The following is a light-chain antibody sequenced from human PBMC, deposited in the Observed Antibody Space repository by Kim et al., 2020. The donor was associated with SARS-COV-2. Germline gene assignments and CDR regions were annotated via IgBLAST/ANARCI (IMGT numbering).Light chain of an antibody. CDR3: QVWDSSSYHPVV. CDR2: DDS. CDR1: NIGSKS. J-gene: IGLJ2*01. Sequence: SYELTQPPSVSVAPGKTARITCGGNNIGSKSVHWYQQKPGQAPVLVVYDDSDRPSGTPERFSGSKSGNTATLTISRVEAGDEADYYCQVWDSSSYHPVVFGGGTQLTVL. V-gene: IGLV3-21*03.